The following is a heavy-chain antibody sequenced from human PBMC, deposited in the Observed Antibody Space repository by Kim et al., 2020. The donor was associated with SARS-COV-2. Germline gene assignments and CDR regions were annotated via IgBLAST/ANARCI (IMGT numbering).Heavy chain of an antibody. CDR2: IYHSGST. CDR3: ARARSGPDHYFDY. CDR1: GGSISSSNW. V-gene: IGHV4-4*02. J-gene: IGHJ4*02. Sequence: SETLSLTCAVSGGSISSSNWWSWDRQPPGKGLEWIGEIYHSGSTNYNPSLKSRVTISVDKSKNQFSLKLSSVTAADTAVYYCARARSGPDHYFDYWGQGTLVTVSS.